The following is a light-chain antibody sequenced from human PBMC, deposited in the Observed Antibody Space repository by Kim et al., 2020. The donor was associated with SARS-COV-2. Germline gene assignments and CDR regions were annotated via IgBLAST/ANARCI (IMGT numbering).Light chain of an antibody. Sequence: VPPGERATRSCRASQSVTSNLAWYQQKPGQAPRLLIYGASIRATGIPDRFSGSGSGTEFTLTISSLQSEDFALYYCQQYNRWPPYIFGQGTKLEI. CDR3: QQYNRWPPYI. J-gene: IGKJ2*01. CDR1: QSVTSN. V-gene: IGKV3-15*01. CDR2: GAS.